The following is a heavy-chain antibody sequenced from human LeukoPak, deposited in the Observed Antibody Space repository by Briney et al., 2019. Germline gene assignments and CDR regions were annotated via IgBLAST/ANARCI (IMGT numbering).Heavy chain of an antibody. Sequence: SETLSLTCTVSGGSISSSSYYWGWIRQPPGKGLEWIGSIYYSGSTYYNPSLKSRVIISVDTSKNQFSLKLSSVTAADTAVYYCARASGDWDGYNYVPFDYWGQGTLVTVSS. CDR1: GGSISSSSYY. V-gene: IGHV4-39*07. D-gene: IGHD5-24*01. CDR2: IYYSGST. CDR3: ARASGDWDGYNYVPFDY. J-gene: IGHJ4*02.